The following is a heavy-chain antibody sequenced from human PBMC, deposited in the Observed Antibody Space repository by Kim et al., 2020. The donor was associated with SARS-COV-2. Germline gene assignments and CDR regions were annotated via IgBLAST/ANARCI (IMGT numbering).Heavy chain of an antibody. CDR2: INHSGST. Sequence: SETLSLTCAVYGGSFSGYYWSWIRQPPGKGLEWIGEINHSGSTNYNPSLKSRVTISVDTSKNQFSLKLSSVTAADTAVYYCARGHYSGYVLVYYYYGMDVWGQGTTVTVSS. V-gene: IGHV4-34*01. CDR1: GGSFSGYY. CDR3: ARGHYSGYVLVYYYYGMDV. D-gene: IGHD5-12*01. J-gene: IGHJ6*02.